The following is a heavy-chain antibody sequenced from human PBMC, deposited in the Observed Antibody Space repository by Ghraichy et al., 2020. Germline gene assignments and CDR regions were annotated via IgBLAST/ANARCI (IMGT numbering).Heavy chain of an antibody. J-gene: IGHJ4*02. CDR1: GGSISSYW. V-gene: IGHV4-59*01. CDR3: VVGRAGDPFDY. Sequence: SQTLSLTCTVSGGSISSYWWTWIRQPPGKGLEWIGNIYYHGGTNYNSSLKSRLTMSVDTSKSQVSLKLSSVTAADTAVYYCVVGRAGDPFDYWGQGTLVAVSS. D-gene: IGHD4-17*01. CDR2: IYYHGGT.